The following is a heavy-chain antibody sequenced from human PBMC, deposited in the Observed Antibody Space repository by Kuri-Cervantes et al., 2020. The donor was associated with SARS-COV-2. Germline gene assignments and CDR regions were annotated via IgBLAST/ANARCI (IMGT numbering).Heavy chain of an antibody. CDR3: ARREGYYYDSSGPLGYGMDV. Sequence: ASVKVSCKASGYTVTSYSLHGVRQAPGQRREWMGWINAGNGNTKYAQKFQGRVTITRDTSASTAHMELRSLRSDDTAVYYCARREGYYYDSSGPLGYGMDVWGQGTTVTVSS. CDR1: GYTVTSYS. V-gene: IGHV1-3*01. D-gene: IGHD3-22*01. CDR2: INAGNGNT. J-gene: IGHJ6*02.